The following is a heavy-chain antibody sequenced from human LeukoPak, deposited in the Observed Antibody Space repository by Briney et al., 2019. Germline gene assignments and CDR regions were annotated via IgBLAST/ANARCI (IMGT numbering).Heavy chain of an antibody. V-gene: IGHV1-69*05. J-gene: IGHJ5*02. CDR2: IMPLLGTA. CDR1: GGTFDNSA. D-gene: IGHD4-17*01. CDR3: ARHVNGDYGSGWFDP. Sequence: SVKVSCKTSGGTFDNSAISWVRQAPGQGLEWLGGIMPLLGTAGYSQKFQGRVTITKDESTRTVYLELTSLTSDAPAVYYCARHVNGDYGSGWFDPWGQGTLVSVSS.